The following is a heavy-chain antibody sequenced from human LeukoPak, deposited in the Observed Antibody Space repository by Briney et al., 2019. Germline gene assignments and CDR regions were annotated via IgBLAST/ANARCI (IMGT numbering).Heavy chain of an antibody. CDR1: GFTFGSYS. Sequence: PGGSLRLSCAASGFTFGSYSMNWVRQAPGKGLEWVSSISSSSSYIYYADSVKGRFTISRDNAKNSLYLQMNSLRAEDTAVYYCARGRIAVAGTYIPSNWGPQLYYMDVWGKGTTVTVSS. CDR3: ARGRIAVAGTYIPSNWGPQLYYMDV. CDR2: ISSSSSYI. D-gene: IGHD6-19*01. J-gene: IGHJ6*03. V-gene: IGHV3-21*01.